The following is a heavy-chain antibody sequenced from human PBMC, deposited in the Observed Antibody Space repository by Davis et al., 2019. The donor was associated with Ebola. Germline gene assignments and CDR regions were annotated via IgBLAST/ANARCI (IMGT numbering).Heavy chain of an antibody. D-gene: IGHD6-19*01. V-gene: IGHV1-46*01. CDR3: ARIEQWLVLDY. J-gene: IGHJ4*02. CDR1: GYTFTSYY. CDR2: INPSGGST. Sequence: ASVKVSCKASGYTFTSYYMHWVRQAPGQGLEWLGIINPSGGSTSYAQKFQGRVTMTRDTSTSTVYMELSSLRSEDTAVYYCARIEQWLVLDYWGQGTLVTVSS.